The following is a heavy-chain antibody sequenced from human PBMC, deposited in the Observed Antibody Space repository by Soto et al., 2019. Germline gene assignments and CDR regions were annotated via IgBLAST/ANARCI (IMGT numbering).Heavy chain of an antibody. V-gene: IGHV4-39*07. CDR1: GGSISSSSYY. D-gene: IGHD1-1*01. Sequence: SETLSLTCTVSGGSISSSSYYWGWIRQPPWKGLEWIGSIYYSGSTYYNPSLKSRVTISVDTSKNQFSLKLSSVTAADTAVYYCARSYWRNFDYWGQGTLVTVSS. CDR2: IYYSGST. CDR3: ARSYWRNFDY. J-gene: IGHJ4*02.